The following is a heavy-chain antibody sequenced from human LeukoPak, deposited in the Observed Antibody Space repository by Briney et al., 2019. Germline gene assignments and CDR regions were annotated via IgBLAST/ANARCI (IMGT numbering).Heavy chain of an antibody. CDR2: IVVGSGNT. J-gene: IGHJ4*02. CDR3: ARDDRFGELPVGY. CDR1: GFTFTSSA. Sequence: SVKVSCKASGFTFTSSAVQWVRQARGQRLEWIGWIVVGSGNTNYAQKFQERVTITRDMSTSTAYMELSSLRAEDTAVYYCARDDRFGELPVGYWGQGTLVTVAS. D-gene: IGHD3-10*01. V-gene: IGHV1-58*01.